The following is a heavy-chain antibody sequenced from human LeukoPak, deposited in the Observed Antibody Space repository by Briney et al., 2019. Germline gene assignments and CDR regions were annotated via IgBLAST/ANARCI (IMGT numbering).Heavy chain of an antibody. V-gene: IGHV3-66*02. CDR3: ARDYSPPHYFDSSGYFDS. J-gene: IGHJ4*02. D-gene: IGHD3-22*01. CDR1: GFTVSSNY. CDR2: IYSGGST. Sequence: GGSLRLSCAASGFTVSSNYMNWVRQAPGKGLEWVSVIYSGGSTYYADSVKGRFTISRDNAKNSLYLQMNSLRVEDTAVYYCARDYSPPHYFDSSGYFDSWGQGTLVTVSS.